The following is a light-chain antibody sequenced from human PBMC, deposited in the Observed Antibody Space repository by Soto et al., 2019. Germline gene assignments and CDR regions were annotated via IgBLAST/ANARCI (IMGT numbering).Light chain of an antibody. J-gene: IGLJ1*01. CDR3: QSYDSSLSGPYV. CDR1: SSNIGAGYD. V-gene: IGLV1-40*01. Sequence: QSVLTQPPSVSGAPGQRVTISCTWSSSNIGAGYDVHWYQQLPGTAPKLLIYGNSNRPSGVPDRFSGSKSGTSASLAITGLQAEDEAEYYCQSYDSSLSGPYVFGTGTKVTVL. CDR2: GNS.